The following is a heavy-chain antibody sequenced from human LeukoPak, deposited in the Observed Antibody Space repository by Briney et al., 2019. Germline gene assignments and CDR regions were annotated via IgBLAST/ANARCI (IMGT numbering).Heavy chain of an antibody. J-gene: IGHJ6*02. Sequence: GRSLRLSCAASGFTFSSYGMHWVRQAPGKGLEWVAVISYDGSNKYYADSVKGRFTISRDNSKNTLYLQMNSLRAEDTAVYYCAKGGEQQLVRGNYYYYGMDVWGQGTTVTASS. V-gene: IGHV3-30*18. CDR3: AKGGEQQLVRGNYYYYGMDV. D-gene: IGHD6-13*01. CDR1: GFTFSSYG. CDR2: ISYDGSNK.